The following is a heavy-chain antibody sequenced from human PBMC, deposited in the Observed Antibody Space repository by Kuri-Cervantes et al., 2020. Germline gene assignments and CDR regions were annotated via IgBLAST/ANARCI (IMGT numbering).Heavy chain of an antibody. J-gene: IGHJ4*02. CDR1: GFTFSSYS. Sequence: GESLKISCAASGFTFSSYSMNWVRQAPGKGLEWVSSISSSSSYIYYADSVKGRFTISRDNAKDSLYLQMNSLRAEDTAVYYCARHSSYGGYDVFIDFWGQGTLVTISS. V-gene: IGHV3-21*01. D-gene: IGHD5-12*01. CDR3: ARHSSYGGYDVFIDF. CDR2: ISSSSSYI.